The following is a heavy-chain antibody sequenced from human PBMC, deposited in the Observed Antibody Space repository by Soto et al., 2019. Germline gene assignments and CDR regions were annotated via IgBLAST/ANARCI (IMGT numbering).Heavy chain of an antibody. CDR1: GFTFSSYS. V-gene: IGHV3-21*01. CDR3: ARAYCSGGSCYPFDY. J-gene: IGHJ4*02. CDR2: ISSSSSYI. Sequence: GGSLRPSCAASGFTFSSYSINWVRQAPGKGLEWVSSISSSSSYIYYADSVKGRFTISRDNAKNSLYLQMNSLRAEDTAVYYCARAYCSGGSCYPFDYWGQGTPVTVSS. D-gene: IGHD2-15*01.